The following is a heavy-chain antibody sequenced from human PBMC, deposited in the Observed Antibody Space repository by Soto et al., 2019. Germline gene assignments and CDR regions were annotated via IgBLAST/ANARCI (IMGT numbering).Heavy chain of an antibody. Sequence: QVQLEQSAPEVKKPGASVKVSCKASGYTFTTYGISWVRQAPGQGLEWMGWINTHNGNTNYAQNFQGRVIMTADTSTSTAYMYLWSLRSDDTAVYYCTREGGAPYYYYGMDDWGQGTTVTVSS. CDR2: INTHNGNT. J-gene: IGHJ6*02. D-gene: IGHD3-10*01. CDR3: TREGGAPYYYYGMDD. V-gene: IGHV1-18*01. CDR1: GYTFTTYG.